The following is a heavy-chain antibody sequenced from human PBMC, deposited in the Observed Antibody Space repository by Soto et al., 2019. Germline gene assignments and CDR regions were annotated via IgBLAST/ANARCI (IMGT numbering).Heavy chain of an antibody. J-gene: IGHJ4*02. D-gene: IGHD5-12*01. CDR3: VKGRSGYAPYFDY. CDR2: ISSNGGST. V-gene: IGHV3-64D*08. Sequence: GGSLRLSCSASGFTFSSYAMHWVRQAPGKGLEYVSAISSNGGSTYYADSVKGRFTISRDNSKNTLYLQMSSLRAEDTAVYYCVKGRSGYAPYFDYWGQGTLVTVSS. CDR1: GFTFSSYA.